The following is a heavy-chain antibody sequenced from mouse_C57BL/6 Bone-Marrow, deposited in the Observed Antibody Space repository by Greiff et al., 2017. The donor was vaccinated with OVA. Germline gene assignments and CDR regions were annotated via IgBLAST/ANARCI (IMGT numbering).Heavy chain of an antibody. D-gene: IGHD1-1*01. J-gene: IGHJ4*01. CDR3: ARKKVYYQGAMDY. V-gene: IGHV2-2*01. CDR1: GFSLTSYG. CDR2: IWSGGST. Sequence: VKLMESGPGLVQPSQSLSITCTVSGFSLTSYGVHWVRQSPGKGLEWLGVIWSGGSTDYNAAFISRLSISKDNSKSQVFFKMNSLQADDTAIYYCARKKVYYQGAMDYWGQGTSVTVSS.